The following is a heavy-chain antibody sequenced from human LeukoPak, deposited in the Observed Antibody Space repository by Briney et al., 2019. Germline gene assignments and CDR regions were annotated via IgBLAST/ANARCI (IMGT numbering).Heavy chain of an antibody. D-gene: IGHD3-22*01. CDR2: INHSGST. CDR1: GGSFSGYY. Sequence: SETLSLTCAVYGGSFSGYYWSWIRQPPGKGLEWIGEINHSGSTNYNPSLKSRVTISVDTSKNQFSLKLSSVTAADTAVYYCARGERITMIVVVIRAAFDIWGQGTMVTVSS. J-gene: IGHJ3*02. V-gene: IGHV4-34*01. CDR3: ARGERITMIVVVIRAAFDI.